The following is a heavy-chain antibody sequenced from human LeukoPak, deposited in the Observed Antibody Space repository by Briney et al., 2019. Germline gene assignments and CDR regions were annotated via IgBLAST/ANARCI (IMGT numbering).Heavy chain of an antibody. J-gene: IGHJ4*02. Sequence: GGSLRLSCAASGFTFSGSAMRWVRQASGKGLEWVGRIRSKANSYATAYAASVKGRFTISRDDSKNTAYLQMNSLKTEDTAVYYCTRHSCSSTSCYDYWGQGTLVTVSS. CDR3: TRHSCSSTSCYDY. V-gene: IGHV3-73*01. CDR2: IRSKANSYAT. D-gene: IGHD2-2*01. CDR1: GFTFSGSA.